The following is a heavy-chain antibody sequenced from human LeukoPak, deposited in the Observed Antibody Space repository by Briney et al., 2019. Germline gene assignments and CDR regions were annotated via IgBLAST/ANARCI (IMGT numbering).Heavy chain of an antibody. CDR2: IRSKAYGGTT. V-gene: IGHV3-49*04. CDR1: GFTFSSYS. Sequence: GGSLRLSCAASGFTFSSYSMNWVRQAPGKGLEWVGFIRSKAYGGTTEYAASVKGRFTISRDDSKSIAYLQMNSLKTEDTAVYYCTRDIYYGSGSPFDYWGQGTLVTVSS. J-gene: IGHJ4*02. D-gene: IGHD3-10*01. CDR3: TRDIYYGSGSPFDY.